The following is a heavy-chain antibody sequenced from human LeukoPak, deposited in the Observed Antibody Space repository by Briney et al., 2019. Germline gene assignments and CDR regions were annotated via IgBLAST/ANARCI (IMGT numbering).Heavy chain of an antibody. Sequence: GGSLRLSCAASGFTFSSYAMHWVRQAPGKGLEYVSAISSNGGSTYYANSVKGRFTISRDNSKNTLYLQMGSLRAEDMAVYYCARGGYYDSSGYPPTDFDYWGQGTLVTVSS. CDR3: ARGGYYDSSGYPPTDFDY. CDR1: GFTFSSYA. J-gene: IGHJ4*02. CDR2: ISSNGGST. V-gene: IGHV3-64*01. D-gene: IGHD3-22*01.